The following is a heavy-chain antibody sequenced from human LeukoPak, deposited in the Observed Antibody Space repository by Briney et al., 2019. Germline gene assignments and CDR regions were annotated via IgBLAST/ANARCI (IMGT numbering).Heavy chain of an antibody. Sequence: GESLKISCQVSRYTFTNYWIGWVRQMPGKGLESMGIIYPADSDTTYSPSFQGQVTVSADKSISTVYLQWSSLKASDTAMYYCARQSRDGSKTRGYYFDYWGQGTLVTVSS. CDR1: RYTFTNYW. V-gene: IGHV5-51*01. CDR3: ARQSRDGSKTRGYYFDY. D-gene: IGHD3-10*01. J-gene: IGHJ4*02. CDR2: IYPADSDT.